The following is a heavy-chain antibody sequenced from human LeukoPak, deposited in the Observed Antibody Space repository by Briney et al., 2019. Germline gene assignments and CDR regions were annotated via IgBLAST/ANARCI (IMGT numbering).Heavy chain of an antibody. CDR3: AKDGFDYYDSSGYYYFDH. J-gene: IGHJ4*02. Sequence: GGSLRLSCAGSGFMFSNHAMSWVRQAPGKGLEWVSGISTRGGGIYYADSVKGRFTISRDNSKNTLYLQMKSLRAEDTAVYYCAKDGFDYYDSSGYYYFDHWGQGTLVTVSS. CDR1: GFMFSNHA. V-gene: IGHV3-23*01. D-gene: IGHD3-22*01. CDR2: ISTRGGGI.